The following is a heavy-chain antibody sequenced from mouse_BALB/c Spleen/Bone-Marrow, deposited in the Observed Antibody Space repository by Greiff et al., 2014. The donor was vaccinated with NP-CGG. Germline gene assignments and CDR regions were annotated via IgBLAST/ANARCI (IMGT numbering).Heavy chain of an antibody. J-gene: IGHJ4*01. CDR3: ARETTRGAMDY. CDR2: ISNLAYSI. CDR1: GFTFSDYG. V-gene: IGHV5-15*02. Sequence: VQLKESGGALVQPGGSRKLPCAASGFTFSDYGMAWVRQAPGKGPEWVAFISNLAYSIYYTDTVTGRFTITRENAKNTLYLEMGSLRSEDTAMYYCARETTRGAMDYWGQGTSVTVSS. D-gene: IGHD2-1*01.